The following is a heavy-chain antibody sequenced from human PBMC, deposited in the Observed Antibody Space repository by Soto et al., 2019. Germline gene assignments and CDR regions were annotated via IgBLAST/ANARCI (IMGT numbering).Heavy chain of an antibody. D-gene: IGHD1-1*01. CDR3: ARDQSTGTYKNFDY. V-gene: IGHV3-7*01. CDR1: GFTFSSYW. CDR2: IKQDGSEK. J-gene: IGHJ4*02. Sequence: GGSLRLSCAASGFTFSSYWMSWVRQAPGKRLEWVANIKQDGSEKYYVDSVKGRFTISRDNAKNSLYLQMNSLRAEDTAVYYCARDQSTGTYKNFDYWGQGTLVTVSS.